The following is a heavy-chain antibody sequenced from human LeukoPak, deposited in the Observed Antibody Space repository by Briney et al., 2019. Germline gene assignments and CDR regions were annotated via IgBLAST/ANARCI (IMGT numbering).Heavy chain of an antibody. CDR2: INPNSGGT. CDR3: ARDGPIAAAGTRRANYFDY. D-gene: IGHD6-13*01. J-gene: IGHJ4*02. V-gene: IGHV1-2*02. CDR1: GYTFTGYY. Sequence: GASVKVSCKASGYTFTGYYMHWVRQAPGQGLEWMGWINPNSGGTNYAQKFQGRVTMTRDTSISTAFMELSRLRSDDTAVYYCARDGPIAAAGTRRANYFDYWGQGTLVTVSS.